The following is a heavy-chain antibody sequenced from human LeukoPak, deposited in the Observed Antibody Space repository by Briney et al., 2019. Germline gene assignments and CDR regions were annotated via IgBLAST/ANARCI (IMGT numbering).Heavy chain of an antibody. Sequence: SETLSLTCTVAGGSISSYYWSWIRQPPGRGLEWIGSIYYSGSTSYNPSLKSRVTMSIDTSKNQFSLKLTSVTATDTAVCYCARDLPPHSSSSPRLQFDYWGQGTLVTVSS. CDR2: IYYSGST. D-gene: IGHD6-6*01. CDR1: GGSISSYY. J-gene: IGHJ4*02. V-gene: IGHV4-59*01. CDR3: ARDLPPHSSSSPRLQFDY.